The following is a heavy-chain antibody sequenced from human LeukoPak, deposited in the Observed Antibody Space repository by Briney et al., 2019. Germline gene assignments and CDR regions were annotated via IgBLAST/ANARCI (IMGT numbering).Heavy chain of an antibody. CDR3: VRDASYATCYPREY. CDR1: GYTFSRYV. J-gene: IGHJ4*02. D-gene: IGHD2-2*01. CDR2: FNAGNGGT. V-gene: IGHV1-3*01. Sequence: SSVKVSCKASGYTFSRYVVDWVRQAPGLMLEWKGWFNAGNGGTKYSQNFQDRVPITWDRSANTAYMELSSLTSEDTALYYCVRDASYATCYPREYRGQGTLVALSS.